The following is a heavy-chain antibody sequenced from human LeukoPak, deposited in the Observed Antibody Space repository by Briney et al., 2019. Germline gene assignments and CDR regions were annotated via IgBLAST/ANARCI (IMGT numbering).Heavy chain of an antibody. Sequence: GGSLRLSCAASGFTFSSYGMHWVRQAPGKGLEWVAVISYDGSNKYYADSVKGRFTISRDNSKNTLYLQMNSLRAEDTAVYYCAKGGDYFDYWGQGNLVTVSS. CDR1: GFTFSSYG. V-gene: IGHV3-30*18. CDR3: AKGGDYFDY. CDR2: ISYDGSNK. J-gene: IGHJ4*02.